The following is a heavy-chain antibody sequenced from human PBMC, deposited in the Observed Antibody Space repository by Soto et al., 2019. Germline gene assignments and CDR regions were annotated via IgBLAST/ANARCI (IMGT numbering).Heavy chain of an antibody. CDR2: IYYSGST. CDR1: GGSISSGDYY. D-gene: IGHD3-22*01. CDR3: ARDRGNYYDSSGYYPFDY. Sequence: SETLSLTCTVSGGSISSGDYYWSWIRQPPGKGLEWIGYIYYSGSTYYNPSLKSRVTISVDTSKNQFSLKLSSVTAADTAVYYCARDRGNYYDSSGYYPFDYWPGNPGHRLL. J-gene: IGHJ4*02. V-gene: IGHV4-30-4*01.